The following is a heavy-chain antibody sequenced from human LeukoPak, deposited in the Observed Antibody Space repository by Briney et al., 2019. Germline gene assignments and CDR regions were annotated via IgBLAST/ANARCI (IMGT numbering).Heavy chain of an antibody. CDR1: GGSISSGGFY. V-gene: IGHV4-31*03. CDR2: IYYSGST. CDR3: ARGAYLTVTTLPLVSLFSCRFDY. Sequence: SETLSLTCTVSGGSISSGGFYWSWIRQHPGKGLEWIGYIYYSGSTYYNPSLKSRVTTSVDASKNQFSLKLSSVTAADTAVYYCARGAYLTVTTLPLVSLFSCRFDYWGQGTLVTVSS. J-gene: IGHJ4*02. D-gene: IGHD4-17*01.